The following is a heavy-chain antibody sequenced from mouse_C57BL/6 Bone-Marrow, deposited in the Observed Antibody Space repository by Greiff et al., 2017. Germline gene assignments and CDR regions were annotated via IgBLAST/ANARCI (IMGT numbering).Heavy chain of an antibody. CDR2: IHPNSGST. V-gene: IGHV1-64*01. J-gene: IGHJ3*01. CDR1: GYTFTSYW. CDR3: ANLPAYGDDEGAWFAY. D-gene: IGHD2-2*01. Sequence: QVQLQQPGAELVKPGASVKLSCKASGYTFTSYWMHWVKQRPGQGLEWIGMIHPNSGSTNYNEKFKSQATLTVDKSSSTAYMQLSSLTSEDSAVFSCANLPAYGDDEGAWFAYWGQGTLVTVSA.